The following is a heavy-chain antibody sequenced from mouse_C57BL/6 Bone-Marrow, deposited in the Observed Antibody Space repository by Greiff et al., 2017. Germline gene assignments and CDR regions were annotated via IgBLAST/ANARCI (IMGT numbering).Heavy chain of an antibody. CDR1: GFNIKDYY. V-gene: IGHV14-1*01. CDR3: TSITTVGAFDY. J-gene: IGHJ2*01. CDR2: IDPEDGDT. Sequence: EVQLQQSGAELVRPGASVKLSCTASGFNIKDYYMHWVKQRPEQGLEWIGRIDPEDGDTEYAPKFQGKATMTADTSSNTAYLQLSSLTSEDTAVYYCTSITTVGAFDYWGQGTTLTVSS. D-gene: IGHD1-1*01.